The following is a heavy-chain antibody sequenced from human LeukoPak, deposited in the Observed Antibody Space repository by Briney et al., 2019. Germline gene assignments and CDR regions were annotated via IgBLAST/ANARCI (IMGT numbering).Heavy chain of an antibody. V-gene: IGHV3-20*04. CDR1: GFTFDDYG. Sequence: GGSLRLSCAASGFTFDDYGMSWVRQAPGKGLEWVSGINWNGDSTGYADSVKGRFTISRDNAKSSLYLQMNTLRAEDTALYYCARAILSGYPDSWGQGTLVIVFS. J-gene: IGHJ4*02. D-gene: IGHD3-3*01. CDR3: ARAILSGYPDS. CDR2: INWNGDST.